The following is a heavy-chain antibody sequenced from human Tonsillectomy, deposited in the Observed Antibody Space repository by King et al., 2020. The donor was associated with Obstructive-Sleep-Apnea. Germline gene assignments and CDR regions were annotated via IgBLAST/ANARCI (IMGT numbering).Heavy chain of an antibody. CDR2: ISWNSGSI. D-gene: IGHD2-2*01. CDR3: AKDIPYCSSTSCYEGFDY. V-gene: IGHV3-9*01. Sequence: VQLVESGGGLVQPGRSLRLSCAASGFTFDDYAMHWVRQAPGKGLEWVSGISWNSGSIGYADSVKGRFTISRDNAKNSLYLQMNSLRAEDTALYYCAKDIPYCSSTSCYEGFDYWGQGTLVIVSS. CDR1: GFTFDDYA. J-gene: IGHJ4*02.